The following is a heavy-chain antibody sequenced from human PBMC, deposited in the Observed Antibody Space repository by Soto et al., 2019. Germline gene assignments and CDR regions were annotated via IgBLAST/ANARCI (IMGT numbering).Heavy chain of an antibody. D-gene: IGHD5-18*01. V-gene: IGHV3-30*18. CDR1: GFTFGSYG. J-gene: IGHJ4*02. Sequence: QVQLVESGGGVVQPGRSLRLSCAASGFTFGSYGMHWVRQAPGKGLEWVAVISYDGSNKYYADSVKGRFTISRDNSKNTLYLQMNSLRAEDTAVYYCAKGSTAMTFFDYWGQGTLVTASS. CDR2: ISYDGSNK. CDR3: AKGSTAMTFFDY.